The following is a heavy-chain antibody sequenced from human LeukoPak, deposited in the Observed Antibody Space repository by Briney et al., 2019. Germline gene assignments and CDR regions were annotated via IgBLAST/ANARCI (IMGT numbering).Heavy chain of an antibody. CDR3: ARGGAYSSSWSVFDY. D-gene: IGHD6-13*01. Sequence: GGSLRLSCAASGFTFSSYAMHWVRQAPGKGLEWVAVTSYDGSNKYYADSVKGRFTISRDNSKNTLYLQMNSLRAEDTAAYYCARGGAYSSSWSVFDYWGQGTLVTVSS. CDR2: TSYDGSNK. CDR1: GFTFSSYA. V-gene: IGHV3-30-3*01. J-gene: IGHJ4*02.